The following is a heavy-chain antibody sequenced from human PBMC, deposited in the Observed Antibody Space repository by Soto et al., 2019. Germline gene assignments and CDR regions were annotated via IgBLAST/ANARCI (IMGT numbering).Heavy chain of an antibody. J-gene: IGHJ4*02. Sequence: SETLSLTCTVSGGSISSHYWSWIRQPPGKGLEWIGYIYYSGSTNYNPSLKIPVTISVDTSKNQFSLKLSSVTAADTAVYYCARQRGDGYNYDYWGQGTLVTVSS. CDR2: IYYSGST. CDR1: GGSISSHY. V-gene: IGHV4-59*11. D-gene: IGHD5-12*01. CDR3: ARQRGDGYNYDY.